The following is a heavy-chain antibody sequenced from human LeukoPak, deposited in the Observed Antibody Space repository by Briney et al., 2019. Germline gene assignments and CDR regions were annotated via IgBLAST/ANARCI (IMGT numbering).Heavy chain of an antibody. CDR3: ARDSGRSYYYYYCMDV. CDR2: ISSSSSTI. Sequence: SGGSLRLSCAASGFAFNNYVMTWIRQAPGKGLEWVSYISSSSSTIYYADSVKGRFTISRDNAKNSLYLQMNSLRAGDTAVYYCARDSGRSYYYYYCMDVWGKGTTVTVS. V-gene: IGHV3-48*01. D-gene: IGHD1-26*01. J-gene: IGHJ6*03. CDR1: GFAFNNYV.